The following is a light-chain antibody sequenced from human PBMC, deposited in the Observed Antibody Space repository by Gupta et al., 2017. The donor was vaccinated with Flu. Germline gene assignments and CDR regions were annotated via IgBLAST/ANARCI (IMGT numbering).Light chain of an antibody. V-gene: IGKV4-1*01. CDR2: WAS. Sequence: DIVMTQSPDSLAVSLGERATINCKSSQTILYTSNNKNYLAWYQQKPGQPPKLLIYWASTRESGVPDRFSGSGSGTDFTLTISSRQAEDVAVYYCQQYYNTPTFGGGTKVEIK. CDR1: QTILYTSNNKNY. J-gene: IGKJ4*01. CDR3: QQYYNTPT.